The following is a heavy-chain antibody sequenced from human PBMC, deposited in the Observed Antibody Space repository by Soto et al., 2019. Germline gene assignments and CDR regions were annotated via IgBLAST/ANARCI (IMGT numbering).Heavy chain of an antibody. V-gene: IGHV4-31*03. D-gene: IGHD4-4*01. CDR3: ARDQAYDYTSPGDYYYYGMDV. CDR2: IYYSGST. J-gene: IGHJ6*02. Sequence: QVQLQESGPGLVKPSQTLSLTCTVSGGSISSGGHYWNWIRQHPGKGLEWIGYIYYSGSTYYNTYLKSRVPTSVEASKNQFSLNLSSVTAADTAVYYCARDQAYDYTSPGDYYYYGMDVWGQGTTVTVSS. CDR1: GGSISSGGHY.